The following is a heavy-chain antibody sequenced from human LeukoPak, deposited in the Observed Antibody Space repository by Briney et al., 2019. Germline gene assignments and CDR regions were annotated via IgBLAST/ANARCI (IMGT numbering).Heavy chain of an antibody. J-gene: IGHJ5*02. Sequence: PSETLSLTCTVSGGSISSYYWSWIRQPAGKGLGWIGRIYTSGSTNYNPSLKSRVTTSVDTSKNQFSLKLSSVTAADTAVYYCARGARGYYYDSSGYYYANWFDPWGQGTLVTVSS. CDR2: IYTSGST. CDR3: ARGARGYYYDSSGYYYANWFDP. CDR1: GGSISSYY. V-gene: IGHV4-4*07. D-gene: IGHD3-22*01.